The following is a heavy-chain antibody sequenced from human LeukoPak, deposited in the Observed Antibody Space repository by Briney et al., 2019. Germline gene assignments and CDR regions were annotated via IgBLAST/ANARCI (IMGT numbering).Heavy chain of an antibody. Sequence: GGSLRLSCEGSGFTFGSYWISWVRQAPGQGLEWVANIKQDGSEKYYLDSVKGRFTISRDNAKNSLYLQMNSLRAENTAVYYCAKDLVYGANCFFESWGQGTLVTVSS. J-gene: IGHJ4*02. V-gene: IGHV3-7*01. CDR1: GFTFGSYW. CDR3: AKDLVYGANCFFES. CDR2: IKQDGSEK. D-gene: IGHD4-17*01.